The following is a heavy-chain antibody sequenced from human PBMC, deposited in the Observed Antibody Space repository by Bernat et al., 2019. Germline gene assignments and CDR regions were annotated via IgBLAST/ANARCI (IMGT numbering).Heavy chain of an antibody. J-gene: IGHJ4*02. V-gene: IGHV3-7*03. Sequence: EVQLVESGEGLVQPGGSLRLSCAASGFTFSSYWMSWVRQAPGKGLEWVANIKQDGSEKYYVDSVKGRFTISRDNAKNSLYLQMNSLRAEDTAVYYCARESSIAARITFDYWGQGTLVTVSS. CDR3: ARESSIAARITFDY. CDR2: IKQDGSEK. CDR1: GFTFSSYW. D-gene: IGHD6-6*01.